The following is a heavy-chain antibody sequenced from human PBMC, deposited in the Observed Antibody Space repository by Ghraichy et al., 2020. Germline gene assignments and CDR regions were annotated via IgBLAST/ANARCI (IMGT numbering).Heavy chain of an antibody. CDR3: ARRVSDGLPGNHLDV. D-gene: IGHD6-6*01. Sequence: WIGEINHVGGTNYNPSLESRMFISLDTSKNQFSLNLRSVTAADTAVYFCARRVSDGLPGNHLDVWGAGAPVTVSS. V-gene: IGHV4-34*01. CDR2: INHVGGT. J-gene: IGHJ6*04.